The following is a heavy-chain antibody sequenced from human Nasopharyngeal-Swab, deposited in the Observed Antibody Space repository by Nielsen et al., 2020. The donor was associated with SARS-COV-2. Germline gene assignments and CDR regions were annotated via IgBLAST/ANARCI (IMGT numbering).Heavy chain of an antibody. J-gene: IGHJ5*02. CDR3: AKVGQEYYYDSSGYYLDWLDP. CDR2: ISGSGGST. D-gene: IGHD3-22*01. V-gene: IGHV3-23*01. CDR1: GFTFSSYA. Sequence: GESLKISCAASGFTFSSYAMSWVRQAPGKGLEWVSAISGSGGSTYYADSVKGRFTISRDNSKNTLYLQMNSLRAEDTAVYYCAKVGQEYYYDSSGYYLDWLDPWGQGTLVTVSS.